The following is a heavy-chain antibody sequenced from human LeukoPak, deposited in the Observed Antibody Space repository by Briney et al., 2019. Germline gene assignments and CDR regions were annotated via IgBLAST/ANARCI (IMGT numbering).Heavy chain of an antibody. Sequence: GESLKISCTGSGYSFTSYWSGWVRQMPGKGLEWMGIIYPGDSDTQYSPSFQGQVTISADKSIRNAYLQWSSPKASDTAMYYCARSIYCTNGVCQHWYFDLWGRGTLVTVSS. CDR1: GYSFTSYW. CDR3: ARSIYCTNGVCQHWYFDL. J-gene: IGHJ2*01. CDR2: IYPGDSDT. V-gene: IGHV5-51*01. D-gene: IGHD2-8*01.